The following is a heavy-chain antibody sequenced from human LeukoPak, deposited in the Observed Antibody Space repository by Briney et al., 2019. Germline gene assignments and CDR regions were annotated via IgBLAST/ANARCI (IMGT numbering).Heavy chain of an antibody. CDR1: GGSISSGDYY. V-gene: IGHV4-30-4*01. CDR2: IYYSGST. D-gene: IGHD1-26*01. J-gene: IGHJ5*02. CDR3: AREIVGATIWFDP. Sequence: SQTLSLTCTVSGGSISSGDYYWSWIRQPPGKGLEWIGYIYYSGSTYYNPSLKSRVTISVDTSKNQFSLKLSSVTAADTAVYYCAREIVGATIWFDPWGQGTLSPSPQ.